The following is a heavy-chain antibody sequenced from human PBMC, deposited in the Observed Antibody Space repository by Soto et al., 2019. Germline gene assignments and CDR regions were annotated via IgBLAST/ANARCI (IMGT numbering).Heavy chain of an antibody. J-gene: IGHJ4*02. CDR3: AKDRVGTFDY. V-gene: IGHV3-30*18. Sequence: GGSLRLSCAASGFTFSSYGMHWVRQAPGKGLEWVAVISYDGSNKYYADSVKGRFTISRDNSKNTLYLQMNSLRAEDTAVYYCAKDRVGTFDYWGQGTLVTVSS. CDR2: ISYDGSNK. CDR1: GFTFSSYG.